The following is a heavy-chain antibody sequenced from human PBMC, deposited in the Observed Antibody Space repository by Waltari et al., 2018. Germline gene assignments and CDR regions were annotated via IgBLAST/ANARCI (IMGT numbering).Heavy chain of an antibody. CDR2: IIPIHGIA. Sequence: QVQLVQSGAEVKKPGSSVKVSCKASGGTFSSYAISWVRQAPGQGLEWMGGIIPIHGIANYAQKFQGRVTITADKATSTAYMGLSSLRSEDTAVYYCARGTRLAVVAGAGGFQHWGQGTLVTVSS. J-gene: IGHJ1*01. V-gene: IGHV1-69*10. CDR1: GGTFSSYA. CDR3: ARGTRLAVVAGAGGFQH. D-gene: IGHD2-15*01.